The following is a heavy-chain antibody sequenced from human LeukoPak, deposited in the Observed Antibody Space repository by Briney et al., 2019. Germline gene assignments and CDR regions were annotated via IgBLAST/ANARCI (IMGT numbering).Heavy chain of an antibody. Sequence: GGSLRLSCATSGSSFYGAWLSWVRQAPGKGLEWVGRIKGTDVGGATDYAAPVKGRFIISKDDSKRTLYLQMNSLSPEDTAVYYCTTVTHFNLGGQGTLVTVSS. D-gene: IGHD3-3*02. V-gene: IGHV3-15*01. J-gene: IGHJ1*01. CDR2: IKGTDVGGAT. CDR3: TTVTHFNL. CDR1: GSSFYGAW.